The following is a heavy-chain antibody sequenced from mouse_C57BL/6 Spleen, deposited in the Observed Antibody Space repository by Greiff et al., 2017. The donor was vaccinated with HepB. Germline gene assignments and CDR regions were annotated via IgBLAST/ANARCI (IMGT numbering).Heavy chain of an antibody. Sequence: EVQLQQSGAELVRPGASVKLSCTASGFNIKDYYMHWVKQRPEQGLEWIGRIDPEDGDTESAPKFQGKATMTADTSSNTAYLQLSSLTTDDTAVYYCTTAAQATLFDDWGQGTTLTVSS. CDR1: GFNIKDYY. V-gene: IGHV14-1*01. CDR2: IDPEDGDT. D-gene: IGHD3-2*02. J-gene: IGHJ2*01. CDR3: TTAAQATLFDD.